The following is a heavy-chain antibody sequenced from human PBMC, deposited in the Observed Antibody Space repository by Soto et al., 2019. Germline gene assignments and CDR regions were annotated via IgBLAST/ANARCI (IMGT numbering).Heavy chain of an antibody. CDR1: GFTFSSYA. Sequence: PGGSLRLSCAASGFTFSSYAMSWVRQAPGKGLEWVSAISGSGGSTYYADSVKGRFTISRDNSKNTLYLQMNSLRAEDTAVYYCATTKPLGSIAALQKRYYFDYWGQGTLVTVSS. D-gene: IGHD6-6*01. CDR3: ATTKPLGSIAALQKRYYFDY. CDR2: ISGSGGST. J-gene: IGHJ4*02. V-gene: IGHV3-23*01.